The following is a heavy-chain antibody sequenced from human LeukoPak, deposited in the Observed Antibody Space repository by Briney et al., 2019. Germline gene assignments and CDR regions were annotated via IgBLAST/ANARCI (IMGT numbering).Heavy chain of an antibody. CDR1: GFTFSSYW. D-gene: IGHD2-15*01. CDR3: ARGAGVVAATLVVFDY. CDR2: IKQDGGRE. V-gene: IGHV3-7*01. J-gene: IGHJ4*02. Sequence: GGSLRLSCAASGFTFSSYWMSWVRQAPGKGLEWVANIKQDGGREYYVDSVKGRFTISRDNAKNSLYLQMNSLRAEDTAVYYCARGAGVVAATLVVFDYWGQGTLVTVSS.